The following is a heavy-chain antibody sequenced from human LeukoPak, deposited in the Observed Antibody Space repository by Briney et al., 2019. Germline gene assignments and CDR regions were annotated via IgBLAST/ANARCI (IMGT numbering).Heavy chain of an antibody. V-gene: IGHV5-10-1*01. D-gene: IGHD1-1*01. Sequence: GESLKISCKGSGYSFTSYWITWVRQMPGKGLERMGRIDPSDSYTNYSPSFQGHVTISADKSISTAYLQWSSLKASDTAMYYCARYTTGAFDYWGQGTLVTVSS. CDR3: ARYTTGAFDY. CDR1: GYSFTSYW. CDR2: IDPSDSYT. J-gene: IGHJ4*02.